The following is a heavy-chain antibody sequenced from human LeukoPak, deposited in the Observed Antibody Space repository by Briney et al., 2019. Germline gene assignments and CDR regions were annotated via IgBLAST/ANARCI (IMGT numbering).Heavy chain of an antibody. CDR1: GFNISTYA. V-gene: IGHV3-23*01. D-gene: IGHD5-12*01. J-gene: IGHJ4*02. Sequence: GGSLRLSCAASGFNISTYAMNWVRQAPGKGLEWVSVISVSGSTYHADSVKGRFTISRDNSKNTLYLQMNSLRAEDTAVYYCAKDLDIVVTITGNWGQGTLVTVSS. CDR3: AKDLDIVVTITGN. CDR2: ISVSGST.